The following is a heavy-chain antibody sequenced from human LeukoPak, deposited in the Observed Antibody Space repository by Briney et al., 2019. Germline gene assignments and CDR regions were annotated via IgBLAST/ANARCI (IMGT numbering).Heavy chain of an antibody. Sequence: SVKVSCKASGGTFSSYAISWVRQAPGQGLEFLGVFVPSFAITNYAQKFQGRVTITADKSTRTVYMELRSLRSEDTAVYYCARGGVVAGGLDYWGQGTRVTVSS. CDR2: FVPSFAIT. J-gene: IGHJ4*02. CDR3: ARGGVVAGGLDY. V-gene: IGHV1-69*10. CDR1: GGTFSSYA. D-gene: IGHD2-15*01.